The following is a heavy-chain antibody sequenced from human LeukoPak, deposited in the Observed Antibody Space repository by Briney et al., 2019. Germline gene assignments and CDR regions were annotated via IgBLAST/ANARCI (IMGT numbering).Heavy chain of an antibody. Sequence: SETLSLSCAVSTGSFSVYYSSWVRQPPGKGLEWIGEINHSGSTNSNLSLKSRVSISVDPSKYLFSLSLASVTAADTAVYYCARKALTKCRVFGPWGQGTPVTVSS. J-gene: IGHJ5*02. V-gene: IGHV4-34*01. CDR2: INHSGST. D-gene: IGHD2-8*01. CDR3: ARKALTKCRVFGP. CDR1: TGSFSVYY.